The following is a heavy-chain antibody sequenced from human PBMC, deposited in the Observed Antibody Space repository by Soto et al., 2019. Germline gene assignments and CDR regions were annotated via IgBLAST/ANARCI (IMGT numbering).Heavy chain of an antibody. CDR3: ARHTPAISISDH. Sequence: QLQLQESGPGLVKPSETLSLTCTVSGGSISSSSYYWGWIRQPPGKGLEWIGSIYYSGSTYYNPHLKSRVHISVDTSKNQLSLKLSSVTAADTAVYYCARHTPAISISDHWGQGTLVTGSS. CDR1: GGSISSSSYY. J-gene: IGHJ4*02. D-gene: IGHD2-15*01. CDR2: IYYSGST. V-gene: IGHV4-39*01.